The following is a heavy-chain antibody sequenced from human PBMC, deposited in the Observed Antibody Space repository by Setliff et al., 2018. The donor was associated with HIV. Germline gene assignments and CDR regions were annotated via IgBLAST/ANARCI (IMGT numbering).Heavy chain of an antibody. J-gene: IGHJ4*02. Sequence: GGSLRLSCVGSGFMFNDYGMSWVRQAPGKGLEWVAGISWGGIKTTYGDSVRGRFTISRDNVEKSVYLQMNRLRNEDTARYYFARDHYLGLDYWGQGSLVTVSS. CDR2: ISWGGIKT. CDR1: GFMFNDYG. D-gene: IGHD7-27*01. CDR3: ARDHYLGLDY. V-gene: IGHV3-20*04.